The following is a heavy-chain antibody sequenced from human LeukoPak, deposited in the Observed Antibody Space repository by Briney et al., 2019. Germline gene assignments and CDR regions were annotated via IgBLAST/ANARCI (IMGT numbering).Heavy chain of an antibody. J-gene: IGHJ4*02. CDR1: GYTFSVYY. CDR3: ASSITMIANRLDY. Sequence: ASLKVSCKASGYTFSVYYMHWVRQAPGQGLEWMGWISAYNGNTNYAQKLQGRVTMTTDTSTSTAYMELRSLRSDDTAVYYCASSITMIANRLDYWGQGTLVTVSS. V-gene: IGHV1-18*04. D-gene: IGHD3-22*01. CDR2: ISAYNGNT.